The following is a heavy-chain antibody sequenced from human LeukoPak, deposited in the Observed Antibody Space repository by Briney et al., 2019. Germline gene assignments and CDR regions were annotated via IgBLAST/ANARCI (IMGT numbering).Heavy chain of an antibody. D-gene: IGHD6-19*01. V-gene: IGHV3-23*01. J-gene: IGHJ5*02. CDR1: GFTFSSYA. CDR2: ISGSGGST. CDR3: AKDGHSSGWPSWFDP. Sequence: GGSLRLSCAASGFTFSSYAMSWVRQAPGKGLEWVSAISGSGGSTYYADSVKGRFTISRDNSKNTLYPQMNSLRAEDTAVYYCAKDGHSSGWPSWFDPWGQGTLVTVSS.